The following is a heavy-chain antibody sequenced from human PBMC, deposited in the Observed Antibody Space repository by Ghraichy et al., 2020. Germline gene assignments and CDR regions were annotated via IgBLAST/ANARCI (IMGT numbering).Heavy chain of an antibody. CDR2: IYTSGST. Sequence: SETLSLTCTVSGCSISSGSYYWSWILQPAGKGLEWIGRIYTSGSTNYNSSLKSRVTISVDTSKNQFSLKLSPVTAADTAVYYCARGGLGYSYGNHFEYWGQGTLVTVSS. CDR3: ARGGLGYSYGNHFEY. D-gene: IGHD5-18*01. CDR1: GCSISSGSYY. V-gene: IGHV4-61*02. J-gene: IGHJ4*02.